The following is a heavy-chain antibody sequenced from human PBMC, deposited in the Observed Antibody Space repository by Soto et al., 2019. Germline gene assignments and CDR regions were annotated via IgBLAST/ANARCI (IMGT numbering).Heavy chain of an antibody. CDR3: VRAPSGYSYGEFQF. CDR1: GYTFTSYG. CDR2: ISAYNGNT. D-gene: IGHD5-18*01. Sequence: ASVKVSCKASGYTFTSYGISWVRQAPGQGLEWMGWISAYNGNTNYAQKLQGRVTMTTDTSTSTAYMELRSLRFDDTAVYYCVRAPSGYSYGEFQFWGQGTLVNVSS. V-gene: IGHV1-18*01. J-gene: IGHJ4*02.